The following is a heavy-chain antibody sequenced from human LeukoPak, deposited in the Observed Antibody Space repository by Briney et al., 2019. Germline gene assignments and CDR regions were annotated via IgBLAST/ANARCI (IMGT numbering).Heavy chain of an antibody. D-gene: IGHD3-3*01. CDR1: GGSFSGYY. Sequence: TSETPSLTCAVYGGSFSGYYWSWIRQPPGKGLEWIGEINHSGSTNYNPSLKSRVTISVDTSKNQFYLKLSSVTAADTAVYYCARERTGITIFGVAHYYFDYWGQGTLVTVSS. V-gene: IGHV4-34*01. CDR2: INHSGST. J-gene: IGHJ4*02. CDR3: ARERTGITIFGVAHYYFDY.